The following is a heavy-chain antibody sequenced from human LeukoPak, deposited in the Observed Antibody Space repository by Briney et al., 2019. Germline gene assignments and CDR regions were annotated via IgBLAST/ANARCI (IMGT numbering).Heavy chain of an antibody. CDR1: GFTFSNYG. V-gene: IGHV3-23*01. J-gene: IGHJ6*03. CDR2: ISGPGGST. CDR3: AKQPDYYYYMDV. Sequence: GGSLRLSCAASGFTFSNYGMSWVRQAPGKGLEWVSAISGPGGSTYYADSVKGRFTISRDNSKNTLYLQMNSLRAEDTAVYYCAKQPDYYYYMDVWGQGTLVTVSS.